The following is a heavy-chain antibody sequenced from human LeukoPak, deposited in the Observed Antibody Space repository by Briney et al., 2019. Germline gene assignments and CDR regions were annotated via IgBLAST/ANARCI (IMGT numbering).Heavy chain of an antibody. CDR2: ISSSSSYI. J-gene: IGHJ4*02. V-gene: IGHV3-21*04. CDR1: GFTFGTYS. Sequence: GGSLRLSCAASGFTFGTYSMNWVRQAPGKGLEWVSSISSSSSYIYYADSVKGRFTISRDNAKNSLYLQMNSLRAEDTAVYYCAKGTEEWELSSFDYWGQGTLVTVSS. CDR3: AKGTEEWELSSFDY. D-gene: IGHD1-26*01.